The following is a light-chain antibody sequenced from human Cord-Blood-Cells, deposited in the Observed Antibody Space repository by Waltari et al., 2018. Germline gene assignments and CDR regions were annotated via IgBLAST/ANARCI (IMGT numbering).Light chain of an antibody. CDR3: QQSYSTPT. CDR2: AAS. Sequence: DIQMTQSPSSLSDSVGARVNITCRASQSISSYLNWYQQKPGKAPKLLIYAASSLQSGVPSRFSGSGSGTDFTLTISSLQPEDFATYYCQQSYSTPTFGGGTKVEIK. CDR1: QSISSY. V-gene: IGKV1-39*01. J-gene: IGKJ4*01.